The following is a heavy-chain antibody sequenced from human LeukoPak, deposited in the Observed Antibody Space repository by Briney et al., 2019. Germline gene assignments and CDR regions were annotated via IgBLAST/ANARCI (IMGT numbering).Heavy chain of an antibody. Sequence: ASVKVSCKASGYTFTSYAIHWVRQAPGQRLEWMGWINAGNGNTKYSQKFQGRVTITRDTSASTAYMELSSLRSEDTAVYYCARAGYCSSTSCSTSYFDYWGQGTLVTVSS. CDR2: INAGNGNT. J-gene: IGHJ4*02. V-gene: IGHV1-3*01. CDR1: GYTFTSYA. D-gene: IGHD2-2*02. CDR3: ARAGYCSSTSCSTSYFDY.